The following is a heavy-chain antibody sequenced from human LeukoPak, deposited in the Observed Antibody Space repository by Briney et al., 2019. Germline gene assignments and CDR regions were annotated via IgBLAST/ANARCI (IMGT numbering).Heavy chain of an antibody. Sequence: PGRSLRLSCAASGFTFSSYAMHWVRQAPGKGLEWVAVISYDGSNKYYADSVKGRFTISRDNSKNTLYLQMDSLRAEDTAVYYCADYGGYWGQGTLVTVSS. CDR3: ADYGGY. J-gene: IGHJ4*02. CDR2: ISYDGSNK. CDR1: GFTFSSYA. D-gene: IGHD4/OR15-4a*01. V-gene: IGHV3-30-3*01.